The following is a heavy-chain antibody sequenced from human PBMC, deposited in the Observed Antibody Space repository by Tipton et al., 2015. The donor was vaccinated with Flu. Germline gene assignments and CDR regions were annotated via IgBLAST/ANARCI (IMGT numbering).Heavy chain of an antibody. D-gene: IGHD2-2*01. Sequence: SLRLSCAASGFTFSSYWMHWVRQAPGKGLEWVANIKQDGSEKYYVASVKGRFTISRDNARNSLFVQMNTLRAEDTAVYYCVKMPAFDSWGQGTMVTVSS. CDR1: GFTFSSYW. CDR2: IKQDGSEK. J-gene: IGHJ3*02. V-gene: IGHV3-7*01. CDR3: VKMPAFDS.